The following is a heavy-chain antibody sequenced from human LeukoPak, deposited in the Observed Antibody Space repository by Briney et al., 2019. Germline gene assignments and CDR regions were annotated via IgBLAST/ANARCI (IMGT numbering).Heavy chain of an antibody. V-gene: IGHV4-59*01. CDR3: ARVMSNWGQHAFDI. CDR2: IYYSGST. CDR1: GGSISSYY. J-gene: IGHJ3*02. D-gene: IGHD7-27*01. Sequence: PSETLSLTCTVSGGSISSYYWSWIRQPPGKGLEWIGYIYYSGSTNYNPSLKSRVTISVDTSKNQFSLKLSSVTAADTAVYYCARVMSNWGQHAFDIWGQGTMVTVSS.